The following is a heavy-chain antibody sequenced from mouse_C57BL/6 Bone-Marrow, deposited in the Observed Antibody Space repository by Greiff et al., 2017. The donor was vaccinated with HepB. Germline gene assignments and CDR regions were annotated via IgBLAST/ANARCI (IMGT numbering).Heavy chain of an antibody. D-gene: IGHD2-4*01. Sequence: EVKLMESGGGLVQPGESLKLSCESNEYEFPSHDMSWVRKTPEKRLELVAAINSAGGSTYYPDTMERRFIISRDNTKKTLYLQMSSLRSEDTALYYCARHGDYDGYWYFDVWGTGTTVTVSS. CDR3: ARHGDYDGYWYFDV. V-gene: IGHV5-2*01. CDR2: INSAGGST. CDR1: EYEFPSHD. J-gene: IGHJ1*03.